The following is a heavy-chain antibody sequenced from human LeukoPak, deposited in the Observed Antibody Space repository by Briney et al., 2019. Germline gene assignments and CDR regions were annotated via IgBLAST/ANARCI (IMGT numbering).Heavy chain of an antibody. CDR3: ATDREGDPSCYYLV. D-gene: IGHD3-22*01. Sequence: GGSLRLSCAASGFSFSDYVMTWVRQAPGKGLEWISSISANGGGTYYADSVKGRFTISRDNSKNTLFLQMNSLRAEDSAVYYCATDREGDPSCYYLVGGQGTLITVSS. J-gene: IGHJ4*02. CDR2: ISANGGGT. V-gene: IGHV3-23*01. CDR1: GFSFSDYV.